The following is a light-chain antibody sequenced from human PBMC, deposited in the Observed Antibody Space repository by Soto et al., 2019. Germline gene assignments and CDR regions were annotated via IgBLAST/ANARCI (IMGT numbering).Light chain of an antibody. Sequence: EILLTESPAILSLSPGERATHSCRASQSVSTFLAWYQQKPGQAPRLLIYDASNRATGIPARFSGSGSGTDFTLTISSLEPEDFAVYYWQQRSNWPPITSGQGTRLEIK. V-gene: IGKV3-11*01. CDR3: QQRSNWPPIT. CDR1: QSVSTF. J-gene: IGKJ5*01. CDR2: DAS.